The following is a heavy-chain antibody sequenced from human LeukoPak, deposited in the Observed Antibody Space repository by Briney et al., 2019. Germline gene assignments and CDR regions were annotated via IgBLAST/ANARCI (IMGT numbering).Heavy chain of an antibody. Sequence: ASVKVSCKASGYTFTGYYTHWVRQAPGQGLEWMGWINPNSGGTNYAQKFQGRVTMTRDTSISTAYMELSRLRSDDTAVYYCATRRYCSGGSCYSGGGWFDPWGQGTLVTVSS. V-gene: IGHV1-2*02. CDR3: ATRRYCSGGSCYSGGGWFDP. D-gene: IGHD2-15*01. CDR1: GYTFTGYY. J-gene: IGHJ5*02. CDR2: INPNSGGT.